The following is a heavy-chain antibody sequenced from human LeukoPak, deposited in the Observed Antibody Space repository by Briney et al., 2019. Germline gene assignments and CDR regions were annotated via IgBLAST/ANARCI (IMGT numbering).Heavy chain of an antibody. CDR1: GGAFSGYY. V-gene: IGHV4-34*01. J-gene: IGHJ3*02. D-gene: IGHD3-22*01. CDR2: INHSGST. CDR3: ARVVRITMIVVVTRDAFDI. Sequence: SETLSRTCAVYGGAFSGYYWSWIRQPPGKGLEWIGEINHSGSTNYKPSLKSRVTISVDTSKNQFSLKLSSVTAADTAVYYCARVVRITMIVVVTRDAFDIWGQGTMVTVSS.